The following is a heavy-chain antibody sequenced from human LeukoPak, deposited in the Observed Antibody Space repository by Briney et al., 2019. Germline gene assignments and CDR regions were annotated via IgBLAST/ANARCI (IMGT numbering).Heavy chain of an antibody. Sequence: GGSLRLSCTASGFIFSSNAMTWVRQAPGKGLEWVSTIRGGGDSTHYADSVKGRFTISRDNAQNTLYLQMNRLRAEDTAVYYCAGNLYTRFGDCWGQGALVTVSS. CDR2: IRGGGDST. V-gene: IGHV3-23*01. J-gene: IGHJ4*02. CDR1: GFIFSSNA. D-gene: IGHD2-2*01. CDR3: AGNLYTRFGDC.